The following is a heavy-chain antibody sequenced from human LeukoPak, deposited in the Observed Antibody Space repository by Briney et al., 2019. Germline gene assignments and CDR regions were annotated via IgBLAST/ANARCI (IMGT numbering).Heavy chain of an antibody. V-gene: IGHV3-23*01. CDR1: GFTFSSYA. CDR3: AKDALTTWYATVVTAIPEVYYGMDV. D-gene: IGHD2-21*02. CDR2: ISGSGGST. J-gene: IGHJ6*02. Sequence: GGSLRLSCAASGFTFSSYAMSWVRQAPGKGLEWVSAISGSGGSTYYADSVKGRFTISRDNSKNTLYLQMNSVRAEDTAVYYCAKDALTTWYATVVTAIPEVYYGMDVWGQGTTVTVSS.